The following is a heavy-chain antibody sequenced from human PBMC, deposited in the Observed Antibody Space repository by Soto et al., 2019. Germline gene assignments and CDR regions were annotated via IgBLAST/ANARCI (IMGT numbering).Heavy chain of an antibody. V-gene: IGHV4-28*01. CDR2: IYYSGTT. D-gene: IGHD3-22*01. CDR3: AILSSYIHSGGYYNRHDAFDI. CDR1: GYSISSSNW. J-gene: IGHJ3*02. Sequence: SETLSLTCAVSGYSISSSNWWGWIRQPPGKGLEWIGYIYYSGTTYYNPSLKSRVTMSVDTSKNQFSLKASDTAMYYCAILSSYIHSGGYYNRHDAFDIWGQGAMVTVSS.